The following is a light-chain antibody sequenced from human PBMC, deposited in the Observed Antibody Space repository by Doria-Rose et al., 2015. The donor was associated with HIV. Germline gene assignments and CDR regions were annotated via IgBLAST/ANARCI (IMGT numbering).Light chain of an antibody. CDR3: PQYNNWPT. V-gene: IGKV3-15*01. J-gene: IGKJ5*01. CDR2: GAS. Sequence: TQSPETLSVSPGESATLSCRASQSVSTDLAWYQHKPGQAPRLLIWGASTRATGIPARFSGSGSGTEFTLTISSLQSEDFAIYFCPQYNNWPTFGQGTRLDIK. CDR1: QSVSTD.